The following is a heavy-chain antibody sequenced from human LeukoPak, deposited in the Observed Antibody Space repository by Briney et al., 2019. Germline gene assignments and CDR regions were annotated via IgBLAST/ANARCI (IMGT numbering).Heavy chain of an antibody. Sequence: RPSETLSLTCTVSGGSISSSSYHWGWIRQPPGKGLEWIGSIYYSGSTYYNPSLKSRVTISVDTSKSQFSLKLSSVTAADTAVYYCSRIGGGSGSPTWGQGTLVTVSS. V-gene: IGHV4-39*01. J-gene: IGHJ4*02. CDR3: SRIGGGSGSPT. CDR1: GGSISSSSYH. CDR2: IYYSGST. D-gene: IGHD3-10*01.